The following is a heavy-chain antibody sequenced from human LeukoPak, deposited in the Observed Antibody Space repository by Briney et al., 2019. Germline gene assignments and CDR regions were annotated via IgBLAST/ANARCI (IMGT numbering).Heavy chain of an antibody. CDR3: AREREGIVVPAAPTYFDY. V-gene: IGHV4-4*07. J-gene: IGHJ4*02. CDR1: GGSISSYY. CDR2: IYTSGST. D-gene: IGHD2-2*01. Sequence: SETLSLTCTVSGGSISSYYWSWIRQPAGKGLEWIGRIYTSGSTNYNPSLKSRVTMSVDTSKNQFSLKLSSATAADTAVYYCAREREGIVVPAAPTYFDYWGQGTLVTVSS.